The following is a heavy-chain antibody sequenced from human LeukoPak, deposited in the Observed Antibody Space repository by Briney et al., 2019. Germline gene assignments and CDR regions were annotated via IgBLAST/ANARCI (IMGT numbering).Heavy chain of an antibody. V-gene: IGHV3-30*02. CDR3: AKGSYGCMDV. D-gene: IGHD3-10*01. J-gene: IGHJ6*03. CDR1: GFTFSSYG. CDR2: IPYDGSNK. Sequence: PGRSLRLSCAASGFTFSSYGMHWVRQAPGKGLEWVAFIPYDGSNKYYADSVKGRFTISRDNSKNTLYLEMNSLRAEDTAVYYCAKGSYGCMDVWGKGTTVTVSS.